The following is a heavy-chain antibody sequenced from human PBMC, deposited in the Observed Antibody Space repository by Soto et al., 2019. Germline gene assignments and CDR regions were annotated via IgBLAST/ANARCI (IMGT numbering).Heavy chain of an antibody. CDR3: PSAPVHIFVY. V-gene: IGHV3-23*01. CDR2: ISGSGGRT. CDR1: GFTFSSYA. Sequence: GGSLRLSCAASGFTFSSYAMSWVRQAPGKGLEWVSAISGSGGRTYYADSVKGRLTISRDNSKNTLYLQMNSLRAEDTAVYYSPSAPVHIFVYWGQGPLFPFSS. D-gene: IGHD3-10*02. J-gene: IGHJ4*02.